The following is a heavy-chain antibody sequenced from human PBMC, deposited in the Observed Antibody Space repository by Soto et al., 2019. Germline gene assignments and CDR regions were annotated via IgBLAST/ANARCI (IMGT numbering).Heavy chain of an antibody. CDR1: GYTFTRSG. J-gene: IGHJ6*02. V-gene: IGHV1-18*01. CDR3: VREGMAPYYYSGMDV. CDR2: ISSYNGDT. Sequence: ASVKVSCKASGYTFTRSGISWVRQAPGQGPEWMGWISSYNGDTNYAQTFQGRVTMTTDTSTSTAYMELRSLRSDDTAAYYCVREGMAPYYYSGMDVWGQGTPVTVFS.